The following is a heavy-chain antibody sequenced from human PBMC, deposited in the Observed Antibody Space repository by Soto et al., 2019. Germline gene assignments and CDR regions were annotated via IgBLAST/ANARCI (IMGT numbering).Heavy chain of an antibody. D-gene: IGHD1-26*01. CDR1: GGTFSRHA. Sequence: QVQLVQSGAEVRKPGSSVKVSCKASGGTFSRHAISWVRQAPGQGLEWMGGIIPIFGTANHAQKFQGRVTIIADESTSTVYMELSSLRSDDTAVYYCARGYSYGSYWYFDLWGRGTLVTVSS. V-gene: IGHV1-69*01. CDR3: ARGYSYGSYWYFDL. CDR2: IIPIFGTA. J-gene: IGHJ2*01.